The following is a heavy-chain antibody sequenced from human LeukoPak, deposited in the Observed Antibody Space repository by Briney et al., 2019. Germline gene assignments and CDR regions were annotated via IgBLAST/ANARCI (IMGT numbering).Heavy chain of an antibody. Sequence: GGSLRLSCAASGFTFSDYYMSWIRKAPGKGLEWVSYISSSSSYTNYADSVKGRFTISRDNAKNSLYLQMNSLRAEDTAVYYCAGAKRYSYVDYWGQGTLVTVSS. CDR1: GFTFSDYY. D-gene: IGHD5-18*01. CDR2: ISSSSSYT. J-gene: IGHJ4*02. CDR3: AGAKRYSYVDY. V-gene: IGHV3-11*05.